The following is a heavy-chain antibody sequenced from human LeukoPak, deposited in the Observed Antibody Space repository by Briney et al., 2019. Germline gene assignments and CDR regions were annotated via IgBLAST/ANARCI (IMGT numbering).Heavy chain of an antibody. CDR2: INHSGST. CDR3: VRGRYYYGAGSTRRYYFDY. V-gene: IGHV4-34*01. CDR1: GGSFSGYY. Sequence: SETLSLTCAVYGGSFSGYYWSWIRQPPGKGLEWGGEINHSGSTNYNPSLKSRVTISVDTSKKQFSLKQRSVTAADTDVYYCVRGRYYYGAGSTRRYYFDYWGQGTRVTVSS. D-gene: IGHD3-10*01. J-gene: IGHJ4*02.